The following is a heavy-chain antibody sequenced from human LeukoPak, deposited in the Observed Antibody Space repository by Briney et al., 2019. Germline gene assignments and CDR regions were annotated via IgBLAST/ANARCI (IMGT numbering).Heavy chain of an antibody. CDR1: GFTFSSYA. CDR3: ARDNLKMYYFDY. D-gene: IGHD3-9*01. V-gene: IGHV3-30-3*01. CDR2: ISYDGSNK. J-gene: IGHJ4*02. Sequence: GGSLRLFCAASGFTFSSYAMHWVRQAPGKGLEWVAVISYDGSNKYYADSVKGRFTISRDNSKNTLYLQMNSLRAEDTAVYYCARDNLKMYYFDYWGQGTLVTVSS.